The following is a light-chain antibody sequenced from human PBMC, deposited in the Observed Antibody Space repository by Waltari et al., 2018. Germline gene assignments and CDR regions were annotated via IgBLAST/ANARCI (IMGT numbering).Light chain of an antibody. Sequence: DIVMTQSPDSLAVSLGERATINCKSSQSVLYISNNKNYLAWYKQKPGQPPKLLIYWASTRESGVPDRFSGSGSGTDFTLTISSLQAEDVAVYYCQQCYLTPYTFGQGTNLEIK. CDR1: QSVLYISNNKNY. J-gene: IGKJ2*01. V-gene: IGKV4-1*01. CDR2: WAS. CDR3: QQCYLTPYT.